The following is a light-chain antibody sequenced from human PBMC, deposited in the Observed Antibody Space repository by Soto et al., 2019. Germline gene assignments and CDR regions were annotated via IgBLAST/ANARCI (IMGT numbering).Light chain of an antibody. Sequence: EIVMTQSPATLSVSPGERATLSCRASQSVSNNLDWYQKKPGQAPRLLIYGASTRATAIPARFSGGGSGTEFTLTISSLQSEDFAVYYCQQYKNWWTFGQGTRVEIK. V-gene: IGKV3-15*01. CDR1: QSVSNN. CDR3: QQYKNWWT. J-gene: IGKJ1*01. CDR2: GAS.